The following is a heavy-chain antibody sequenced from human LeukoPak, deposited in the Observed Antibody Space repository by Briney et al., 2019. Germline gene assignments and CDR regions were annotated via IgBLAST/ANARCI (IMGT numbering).Heavy chain of an antibody. Sequence: GGSLRLSCAASGFTFSSYSMNWVRQAPGKGLEWVSSISSSSSYIYYADSVKGRFTISRDNAKNSLYLQMNSLRAEDTAVYYCARDRRDGYNSWAFDIWGQGTMVTVSS. V-gene: IGHV3-21*01. CDR3: ARDRRDGYNSWAFDI. CDR1: GFTFSSYS. D-gene: IGHD5-24*01. J-gene: IGHJ3*02. CDR2: ISSSSSYI.